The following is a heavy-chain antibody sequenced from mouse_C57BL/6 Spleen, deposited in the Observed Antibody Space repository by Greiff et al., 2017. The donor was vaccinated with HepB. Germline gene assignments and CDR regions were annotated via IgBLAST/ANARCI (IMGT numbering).Heavy chain of an antibody. Sequence: VQVVESGPELVKPGASVKISCKASGYAFSSSWMNWVKQRPGKGLEWIGRIYPGDGDTNYNGKFKGKATLTADKSSSTAYMQLSSLTSEDSAVYFCARSDYPYAMDYWGQGTSVTVSS. J-gene: IGHJ4*01. V-gene: IGHV1-82*01. CDR2: IYPGDGDT. CDR3: ARSDYPYAMDY. CDR1: GYAFSSSW. D-gene: IGHD2-4*01.